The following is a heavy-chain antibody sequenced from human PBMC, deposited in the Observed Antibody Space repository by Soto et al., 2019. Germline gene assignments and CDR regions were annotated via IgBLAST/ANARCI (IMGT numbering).Heavy chain of an antibody. J-gene: IGHJ4*02. Sequence: QVQLVQSGAEVKKPGASVKVSCKASGYTFITYGVSWVRQAPGQGLDWLGWISTYNCNTRYAERLQGRVTMTTDTTKNTAYMELRNLRSDDTAVYYCARGPTDYYDNSANYFLDYWGPGTLVTVSS. D-gene: IGHD3-22*01. CDR3: ARGPTDYYDNSANYFLDY. CDR2: ISTYNCNT. V-gene: IGHV1-18*01. CDR1: GYTFITYG.